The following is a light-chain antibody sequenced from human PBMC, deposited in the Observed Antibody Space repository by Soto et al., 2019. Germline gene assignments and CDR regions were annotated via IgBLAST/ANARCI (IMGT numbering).Light chain of an antibody. CDR1: QSVSSNY. CDR2: GAS. CDR3: QHYGSSPPIT. J-gene: IGKJ5*01. V-gene: IGKV3-20*01. Sequence: IVLTQSPGTLSLSPGERASLSCRASQSVSSNYLAWYQHKPGQTPRLLIYGASRRATGIPDRFSGSGSGTDFTLTISRLEPEDFAVYYCQHYGSSPPITFGQGTRLEI.